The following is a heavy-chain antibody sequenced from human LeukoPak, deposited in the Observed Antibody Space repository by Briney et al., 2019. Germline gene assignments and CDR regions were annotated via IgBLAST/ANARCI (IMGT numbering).Heavy chain of an antibody. D-gene: IGHD6-13*01. V-gene: IGHV4-4*09. CDR2: IDTSGST. CDR1: GGSISSYH. J-gene: IGHJ4*02. Sequence: SEILSLTATGFGGSISSYHWGWIRQPPGKGLEWIGYIDTSGSTNYNPSLKSRVIISVDTSKNQFSLKLNSVTAADTAVFYCVGIATAGTVEYWGQGTLVTVSS. CDR3: VGIATAGTVEY.